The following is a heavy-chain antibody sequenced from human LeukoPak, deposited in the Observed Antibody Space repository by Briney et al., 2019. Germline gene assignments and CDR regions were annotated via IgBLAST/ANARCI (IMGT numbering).Heavy chain of an antibody. J-gene: IGHJ3*02. Sequence: SETLSLTCTVSGGSISSSSYYWGWIRQPPGKGLGWIGSIYYSGSTYYNPSLKSRVTISVDTSKNQFSLKLSSVTAADTAVYYCARQDLASEDAFDIWGQGTMVTVSS. CDR3: ARQDLASEDAFDI. CDR1: GGSISSSSYY. D-gene: IGHD6-6*01. CDR2: IYYSGST. V-gene: IGHV4-39*01.